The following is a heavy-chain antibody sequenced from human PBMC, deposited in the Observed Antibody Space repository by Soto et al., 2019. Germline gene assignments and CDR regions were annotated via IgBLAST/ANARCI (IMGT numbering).Heavy chain of an antibody. Sequence: GGSLRLSCAGSGVTFAAYAMSWVRQAPGKGLEWVSSISGSGDTTYYADSVNGRFTISRDNSQRTLSLQMNSLRAEDTALYYCAFKGTAHRYCWGQGTLVTVSS. D-gene: IGHD2-21*02. CDR2: ISGSGDTT. V-gene: IGHV3-23*01. J-gene: IGHJ4*02. CDR3: AFKGTAHRYC. CDR1: GVTFAAYA.